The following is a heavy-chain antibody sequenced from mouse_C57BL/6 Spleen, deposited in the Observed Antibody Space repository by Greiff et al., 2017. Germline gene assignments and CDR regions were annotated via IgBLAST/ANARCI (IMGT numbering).Heavy chain of an antibody. J-gene: IGHJ1*03. CDR2: IYPGSGNT. D-gene: IGHD2-3*01. CDR3: ARNDGYSDWYFDV. CDR1: GYTFTDYY. V-gene: IGHV1-76*01. Sequence: QVQLKQSGAELVRPGASVKLSCKASGYTFTDYYINWVKQRPGQGLEWIARIYPGSGNTYYNEKFKGKATLTAEKSSSTAYMQLSSLTSEDSAVYFCARNDGYSDWYFDVWGTGTTVTVSS.